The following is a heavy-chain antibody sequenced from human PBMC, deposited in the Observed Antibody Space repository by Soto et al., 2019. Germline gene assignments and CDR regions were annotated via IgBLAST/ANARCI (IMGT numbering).Heavy chain of an antibody. CDR2: IYYSGST. CDR3: ARVGYCSGGSCDERGYFDY. CDR1: GGSISSYY. V-gene: IGHV4-59*01. D-gene: IGHD2-15*01. J-gene: IGHJ4*02. Sequence: SETLSLTCTVSGGSISSYYWSWIRQPPGKGLEWIGYIYYSGSTNYNPSLKSRVTISVDTSKNQFSLKLSSVTAADTAVYYCARVGYCSGGSCDERGYFDYWGQGTLVTVSS.